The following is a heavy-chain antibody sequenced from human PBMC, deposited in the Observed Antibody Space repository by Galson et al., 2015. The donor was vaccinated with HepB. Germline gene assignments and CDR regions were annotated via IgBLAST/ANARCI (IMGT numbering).Heavy chain of an antibody. CDR1: GGSISSSSYY. CDR3: ARHRLPGVVGGMMIVPYYFDD. D-gene: IGHD3-22*01. V-gene: IGHV4-39*01. Sequence: ETLSLTCTVSGGSISSSSYYWGWIRQPPGKGLEWIGSIYYSGSTYYNPSLKSRVTISVDTSKSQFSLKLSSVTAAATAVYYCARHRLPGVVGGMMIVPYYFDDWGQGTLVTVSS. CDR2: IYYSGST. J-gene: IGHJ4*02.